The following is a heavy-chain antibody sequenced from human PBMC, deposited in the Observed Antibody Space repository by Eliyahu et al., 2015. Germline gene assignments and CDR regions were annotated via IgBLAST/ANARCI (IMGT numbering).Heavy chain of an antibody. CDR3: AKVCHYGSGTYDRYFDY. CDR1: SFTFXXYW. J-gene: IGHJ4*02. V-gene: IGHV3-7*01. CDR2: IKEDGTEK. Sequence: DVYLVESGGGLVQPGXSLRLSXEVSSFTFXXYWLSWVRQXPGKGLEWVANIKEDGTEKYYVDSVKGRFTISRDNAKNSLYLQMSSLRLEDTAIYYCAKVCHYGSGTYDRYFDYWGRGTLVTVSS. D-gene: IGHD3-10*01.